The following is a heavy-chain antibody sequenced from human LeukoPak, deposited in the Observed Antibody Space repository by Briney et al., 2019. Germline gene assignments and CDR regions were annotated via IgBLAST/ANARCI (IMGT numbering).Heavy chain of an antibody. D-gene: IGHD6-6*01. J-gene: IGHJ5*02. CDR1: GGTFSSYA. CDR3: ARGPGIAARPDWFDP. Sequence: SGKVSCKASGGTFSSYAISWVRQAPGQGLEWMGGIIPIFGTANYAQKFQGRVTITADESTSTAYMELSSLRSEDTAVYYCARGPGIAARPDWFDPWGQGTLVTVSS. CDR2: IIPIFGTA. V-gene: IGHV1-69*13.